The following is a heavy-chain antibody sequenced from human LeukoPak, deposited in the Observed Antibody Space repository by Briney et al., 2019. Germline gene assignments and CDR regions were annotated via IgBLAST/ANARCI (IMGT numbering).Heavy chain of an antibody. CDR2: IIPIFGTA. CDR1: GGTFISYA. CDR3: ARFFPSVTTFDSSVTSLYYGMDV. D-gene: IGHD4-17*01. Sequence: ASVKVSCKASGGTFISYAISWVRQAPGQGLEWMGGIIPIFGTANYAQKFQGRVTITADESTSTAYMELSSLRSEDTAVYYCARFFPSVTTFDSSVTSLYYGMDVWGQGTTVTVSS. J-gene: IGHJ6*02. V-gene: IGHV1-69*13.